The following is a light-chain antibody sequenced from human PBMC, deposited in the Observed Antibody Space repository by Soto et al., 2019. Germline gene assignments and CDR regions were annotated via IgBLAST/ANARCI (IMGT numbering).Light chain of an antibody. CDR1: QSVRND. CDR3: QQRTNWPPT. CDR2: SAS. V-gene: IGKV3-11*01. J-gene: IGKJ4*01. Sequence: EIVLTQSPATLSLSPGERATLSCRASQSVRNDLVWYHQKPGQAPRVLIYSASNRATGIPARFSGSGSGTDFTLTISSLEPDDLAVYYCQQRTNWPPTFGGGTKVEMK.